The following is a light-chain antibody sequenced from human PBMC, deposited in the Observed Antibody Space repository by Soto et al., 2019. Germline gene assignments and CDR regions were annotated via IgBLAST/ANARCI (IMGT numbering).Light chain of an antibody. CDR2: APS. CDR3: QQNYGTPPT. J-gene: IGKJ1*01. Sequence: DIQMTQSPSSLSASVGDRVTITCRASQSISSYLNWYQQKPGKAPKLLIYAPSNLQSGVPSRFSGSGSGTDFTLTISSLQPEDFATYYCQQNYGTPPTFGQGTKVEIK. CDR1: QSISSY. V-gene: IGKV1-39*01.